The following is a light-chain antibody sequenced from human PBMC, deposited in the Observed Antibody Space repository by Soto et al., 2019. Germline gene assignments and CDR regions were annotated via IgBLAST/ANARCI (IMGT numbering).Light chain of an antibody. CDR3: QAWDSSAAV. CDR1: SLGEKY. CDR2: QDR. V-gene: IGLV3-1*01. Sequence: SYELTQPPSVSVSPGQTASITCSGDSLGEKYACWYQQKPGQSPVLVIYQDRKRPSGIPERFSGSNSGNTATLTISGTQAMDEAVYFCQAWDSSAAVFGGGTKLTVL. J-gene: IGLJ2*01.